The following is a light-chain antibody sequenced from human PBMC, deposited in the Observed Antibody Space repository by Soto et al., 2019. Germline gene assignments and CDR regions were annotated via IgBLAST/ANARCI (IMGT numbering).Light chain of an antibody. CDR3: QQRFNWPRFT. CDR1: QSVSSY. Sequence: EIVLTQSPATLSLSPGERATLSCRASQSVSSYLAWYQQKPGQAPRLLIYDASNRATGIPARFSGGGSGTDFTLTISSLVPEDVAVYYCQQRFNWPRFTFGQGTKLEIK. CDR2: DAS. V-gene: IGKV3-11*01. J-gene: IGKJ2*01.